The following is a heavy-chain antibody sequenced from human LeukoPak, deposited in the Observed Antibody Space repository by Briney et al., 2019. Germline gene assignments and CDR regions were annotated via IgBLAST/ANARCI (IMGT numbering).Heavy chain of an antibody. CDR1: GYRFTNYW. CDR2: IYPGDSGT. J-gene: IGHJ4*02. V-gene: IGHV5-51*01. CDR3: ARRTAWWDGYSKFAFDY. D-gene: IGHD5-24*01. Sequence: GESLKISCQGSGYRFTNYWIGWVRQMPGKGLEWMGIIYPGDSGTKYSPSFQGQVTISADESISTAYLQWSSLKASDTAMYYCARRTAWWDGYSKFAFDYWGQGTQVTVSS.